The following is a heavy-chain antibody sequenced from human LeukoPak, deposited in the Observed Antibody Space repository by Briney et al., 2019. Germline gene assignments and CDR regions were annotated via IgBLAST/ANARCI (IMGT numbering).Heavy chain of an antibody. CDR2: IRYDGSNK. CDR3: ASTLRYYDFWSGYFNWFDP. V-gene: IGHV3-30*02. J-gene: IGHJ5*02. Sequence: GGSLRLFCAASGFTFSSYGMHWVRQAPGKGLEWVAFIRYDGSNKYYADSVKGRFTISRDNSKNTLYLQMNSLRAEDTTGKYSASTLRYYDFWSGYFNWFDPWGQGTLVTVSS. CDR1: GFTFSSYG. D-gene: IGHD3-3*01.